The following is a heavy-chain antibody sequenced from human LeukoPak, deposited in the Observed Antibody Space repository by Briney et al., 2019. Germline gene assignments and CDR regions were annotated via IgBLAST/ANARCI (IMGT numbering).Heavy chain of an antibody. CDR1: GGSFSGYY. CDR3: ARTRGVPAAHYPFYYYYYYMDV. D-gene: IGHD2-2*01. CDR2: IYYSGST. J-gene: IGHJ6*03. V-gene: IGHV4-59*01. Sequence: KPSETLSLTCAVYGGSFSGYYWSWIRQPPGKGLEWIGYIYYSGSTNYNPSLKSRVTISVDTSKNQFSLKLSSVTAADTAVYYCARTRGVPAAHYPFYYYYYYMDVWGKGTTVTVSS.